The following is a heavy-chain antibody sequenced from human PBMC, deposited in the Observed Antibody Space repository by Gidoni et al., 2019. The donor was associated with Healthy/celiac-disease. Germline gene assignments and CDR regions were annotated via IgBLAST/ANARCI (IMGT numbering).Heavy chain of an antibody. D-gene: IGHD3-22*01. V-gene: IGHV3-33*01. J-gene: IGHJ4*02. Sequence: QVQLVASGGGVVQPGSSLRLSCAASGFTFSSYGMHWVRQAPGKGLEEVAVIWDEGSNKYYADYVKGRFTSSRDKSKNTLYLQMNSLRAEDTAVYYCARDVDEYDSSGSNYFDYWGQGTLVTVSS. CDR1: GFTFSSYG. CDR3: ARDVDEYDSSGSNYFDY. CDR2: IWDEGSNK.